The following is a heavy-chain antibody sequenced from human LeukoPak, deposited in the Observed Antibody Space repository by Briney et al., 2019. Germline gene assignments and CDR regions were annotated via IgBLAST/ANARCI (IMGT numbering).Heavy chain of an antibody. CDR2: IGAGGTFT. CDR1: GFTFSSYA. J-gene: IGHJ4*02. V-gene: IGHV3-23*01. CDR3: ARAPFYFDSSNYPYFDY. D-gene: IGHD3-22*01. Sequence: GGSLRLSCTASGFTFSSYAMNWVRQAPGKGLEWVSGIGAGGTFTYYADSVKGRFTISRDNSRNTLYLQMNSLRADDTAVYYCARAPFYFDSSNYPYFDYWGQGTLVTVSS.